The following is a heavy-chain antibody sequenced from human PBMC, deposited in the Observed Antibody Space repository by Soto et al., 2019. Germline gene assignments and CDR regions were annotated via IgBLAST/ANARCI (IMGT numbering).Heavy chain of an antibody. V-gene: IGHV3-30*03. CDR1: GFTFTNYG. CDR3: ARDTDGLHY. J-gene: IGHJ4*02. Sequence: GGSLRLSCAGSGFTFTNYGMHWVRQAPGKGLEWVAFASYDGSNKYYADSVKGRFTVSRDNAKNTLYLQMNSLRAEDTAVYYCARDTDGLHYWGQGTLVTVSS. CDR2: ASYDGSNK.